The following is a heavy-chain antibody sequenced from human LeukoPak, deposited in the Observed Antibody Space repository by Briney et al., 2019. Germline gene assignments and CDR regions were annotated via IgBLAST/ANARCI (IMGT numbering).Heavy chain of an antibody. D-gene: IGHD2-15*01. CDR1: GGSISSSSYY. V-gene: IGHV4-39*01. J-gene: IGHJ4*02. CDR3: ARQGYCSGGSCHPYYFDC. CDR2: IYYSGST. Sequence: SETLSLTCTVSGGSISSSSYYWGWIRQPPGKGLEWIGSIYYSGSTYYNPSLKSRVTISVDMSKNQFSLKLSSVTAADTAVYYCARQGYCSGGSCHPYYFDCWGQGTLVTVSS.